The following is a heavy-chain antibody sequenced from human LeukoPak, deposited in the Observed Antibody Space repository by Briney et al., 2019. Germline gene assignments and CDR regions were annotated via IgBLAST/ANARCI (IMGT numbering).Heavy chain of an antibody. Sequence: GGSLRLSCAASGFTFSGSAMHWVRQASGKGLEWVGRIRSKANSYATAYAASVKGRFTISRDNSKNSLYLQMNSLRTEDTALYYCAKDPIAAADPEGYFDLWGRGTLVTVSS. D-gene: IGHD6-13*01. CDR1: GFTFSGSA. V-gene: IGHV3-73*01. CDR3: AKDPIAAADPEGYFDL. J-gene: IGHJ2*01. CDR2: IRSKANSYAT.